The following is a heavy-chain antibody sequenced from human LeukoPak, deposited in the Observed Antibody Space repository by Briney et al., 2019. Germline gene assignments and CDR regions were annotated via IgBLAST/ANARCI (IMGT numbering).Heavy chain of an antibody. J-gene: IGHJ4*02. V-gene: IGHV1-2*02. CDR3: ARAGHNSNSGGYDF. CDR1: GYTFIDHY. CDR2: IDPDTGDT. Sequence: ASVKVSCKPSGYTFIDHYLHWVRQAPGQGLESLGWIDPDTGDTNYPQKFQGRVTMTRDTSSSTAYMELNRLRSDDTAVYYCARAGHNSNSGGYDFWGLGALVTVSS. D-gene: IGHD3-22*01.